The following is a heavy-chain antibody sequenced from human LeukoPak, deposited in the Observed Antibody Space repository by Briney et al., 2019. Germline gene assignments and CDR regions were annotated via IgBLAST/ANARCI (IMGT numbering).Heavy chain of an antibody. CDR2: IRQDGSEK. CDR3: ARGRLWTDDEDENYFDY. D-gene: IGHD3-10*01. CDR1: GFTFSNYW. Sequence: GGSLRLSCAASGFTFSNYWMSWVRQAPGKGLEWVANIRQDGSEKYYVDSMRGRFTISRDNAKNSLYLQMSSLRAEDTAVYYCARGRLWTDDEDENYFDYWGQGTLVTVSS. J-gene: IGHJ4*02. V-gene: IGHV3-7*01.